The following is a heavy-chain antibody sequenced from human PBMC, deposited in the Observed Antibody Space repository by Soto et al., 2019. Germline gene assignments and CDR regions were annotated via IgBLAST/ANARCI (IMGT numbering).Heavy chain of an antibody. CDR1: GGSVSSNSAA. CDR2: TYYRSKWYN. CDR3: ARDRVVPAAEDYYYYYMDV. V-gene: IGHV6-1*01. D-gene: IGHD2-2*01. J-gene: IGHJ6*03. Sequence: SQTLSLTCAISGGSVSSNSAAWNWIRQSPSRGLEWLGRTYYRSKWYNDYAVSVKSRITINPDTSKNQFSLQLNSVTPEDTAVYYCARDRVVPAAEDYYYYYMDVWGKGTTVTVSS.